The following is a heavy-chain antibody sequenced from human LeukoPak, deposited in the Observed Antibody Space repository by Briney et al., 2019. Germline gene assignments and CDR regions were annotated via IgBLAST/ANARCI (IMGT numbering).Heavy chain of an antibody. CDR2: ISGSGGST. CDR3: AKGRYYYDSSGYYVPSLFDY. V-gene: IGHV3-23*01. D-gene: IGHD3-22*01. J-gene: IGHJ4*02. CDR1: GFTFSRYA. Sequence: GGSQRLSCAASGFTFSRYAMSWVRQAPGKGLEWVSAISGSGGSTYYADSVKGRFTISRDNSKNTLYLQMNSLRAEDTAVYYCAKGRYYYDSSGYYVPSLFDYWGQGTLVTVSS.